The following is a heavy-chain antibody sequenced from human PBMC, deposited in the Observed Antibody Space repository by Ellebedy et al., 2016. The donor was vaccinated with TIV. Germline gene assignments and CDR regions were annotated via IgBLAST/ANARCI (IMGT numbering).Heavy chain of an antibody. V-gene: IGHV3-7*01. CDR2: IHPDGSGK. D-gene: IGHD3-22*01. CDR3: AGWSSGAFDKY. J-gene: IGHJ4*02. Sequence: GGSLRLSXVASGLTFTNYWMNWVRQPPGKGLEWVANIHPDGSGKYYVDSVRGRFTISRDNAKNSFYLQMNSLGAEDTAVYYCAGWSSGAFDKYWGQGTLVTVSS. CDR1: GLTFTNYW.